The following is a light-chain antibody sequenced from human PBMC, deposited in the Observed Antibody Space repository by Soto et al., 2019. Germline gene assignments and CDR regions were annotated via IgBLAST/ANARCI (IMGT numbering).Light chain of an antibody. V-gene: IGKV1-33*01. J-gene: IGKJ4*01. CDR3: QQYEA. Sequence: DIQMTQSPSSLSASVGDRVTITCQASQDISNYLNWYQQKPGKAPKLLIYDASNLETGVPSRFSGSGSGTDFTFTISSLRPEDIATYYCQQYEAFGGGTKVEIK. CDR2: DAS. CDR1: QDISNY.